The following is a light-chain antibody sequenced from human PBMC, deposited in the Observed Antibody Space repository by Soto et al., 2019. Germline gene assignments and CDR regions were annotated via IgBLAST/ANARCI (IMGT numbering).Light chain of an antibody. Sequence: DIQMTQSPSTLSASVGDRVTITCRASQNINNWLAWYQQKPGKAPKLLIYKASTLESGVPSRFSGSGFGTEFTLTISSLQPDDFATYYCQQYNTSSFPFGPGAKVDIQ. V-gene: IGKV1-5*03. CDR3: QQYNTSSFP. CDR2: KAS. J-gene: IGKJ3*01. CDR1: QNINNW.